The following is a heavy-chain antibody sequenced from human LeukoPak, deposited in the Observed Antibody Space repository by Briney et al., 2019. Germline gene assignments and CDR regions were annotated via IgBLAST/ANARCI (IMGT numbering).Heavy chain of an antibody. D-gene: IGHD1-26*01. CDR1: GGSISSYY. J-gene: IGHJ3*02. CDR2: IYYGGST. Sequence: SETLSLTCTVSGGSISSYYWSWIRRPPGKGLEWIGYIYYGGSTNYNPSLKSRVTISVDTSKNQFSLKLSSVTAADTAVYYCARFIVGASGDAFDIWGQGTMVTVSS. V-gene: IGHV4-59*01. CDR3: ARFIVGASGDAFDI.